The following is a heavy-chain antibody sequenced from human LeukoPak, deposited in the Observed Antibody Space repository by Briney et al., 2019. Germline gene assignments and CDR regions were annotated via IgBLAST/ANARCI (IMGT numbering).Heavy chain of an antibody. D-gene: IGHD2-21*02. CDR2: INPSGGST. J-gene: IGHJ4*02. V-gene: IGHV1-46*01. CDR1: GYTFTGYY. CDR3: ARVAYSGDWMDY. Sequence: GASVKVSCKASGYTFTGYYMHWVRQAPGQGLEWMGIINPSGGSTSYAQKFQGRVTMTTDTSTSTAYIELRSLRSDDTAVYYCARVAYSGDWMDYWGQGTLVTVSS.